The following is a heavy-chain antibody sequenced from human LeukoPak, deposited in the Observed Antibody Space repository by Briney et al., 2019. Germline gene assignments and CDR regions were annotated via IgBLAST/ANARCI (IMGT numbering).Heavy chain of an antibody. CDR2: IKQDGSVK. D-gene: IGHD5-18*01. J-gene: IGHJ4*02. Sequence: GGSLRLSCAASGLTFNRDWMNWVRQAPGKGLEWVANIKQDGSVKNYVDSVEGRFTISRDNAKNSLYLQMNSLRVEDTAVYYCASGPDYGYCHFWGQGTLVTVSS. CDR3: ASGPDYGYCHF. V-gene: IGHV3-7*01. CDR1: GLTFNRDW.